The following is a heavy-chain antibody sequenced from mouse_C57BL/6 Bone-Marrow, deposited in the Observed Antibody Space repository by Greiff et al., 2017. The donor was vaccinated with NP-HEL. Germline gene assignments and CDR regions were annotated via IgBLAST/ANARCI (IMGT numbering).Heavy chain of an antibody. Sequence: QVQLQQPGAELVKPGASVKLSCKASGYTFTSYWMQWVKQRPGQGLEWIGEIDPSDSSTNYNQKFKGKATLTVDTSSSTAYMQLSSLTSEDSAVYYCARDYYGSSSDYWGQGTTLTVSS. D-gene: IGHD1-1*01. V-gene: IGHV1-50*01. CDR3: ARDYYGSSSDY. J-gene: IGHJ2*01. CDR2: IDPSDSST. CDR1: GYTFTSYW.